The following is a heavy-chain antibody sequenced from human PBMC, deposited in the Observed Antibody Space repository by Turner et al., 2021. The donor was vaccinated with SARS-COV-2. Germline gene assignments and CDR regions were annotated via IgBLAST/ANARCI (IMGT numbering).Heavy chain of an antibody. CDR1: GGSIRSSSDY. V-gene: IGHV4-39*01. J-gene: IGHJ4*02. CDR3: ARLQWRDRARDYYDH. CDR2: IYDSGST. Sequence: LQLQVSGAGLVMPSETLSLTCTVSGGSIRSSSDYWGWSRQPPGKGREWFGSIYDSGSTYYDPSLKSRVTMSVETSKNQFYLRLTSATAADTAVYFCARLQWRDRARDYYDHWGQGTLVTVSS. D-gene: IGHD6-19*01.